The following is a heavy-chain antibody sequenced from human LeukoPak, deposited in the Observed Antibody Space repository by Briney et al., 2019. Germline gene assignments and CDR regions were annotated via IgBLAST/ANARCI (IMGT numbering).Heavy chain of an antibody. CDR3: AREGSYYFDY. CDR2: ISFDGSNK. CDR1: GFTFSSDA. D-gene: IGHD1-26*01. J-gene: IGHJ4*02. Sequence: GRSLRLSCAASGFTFSSDAMHWVRQAPGEGLEWVAAISFDGSNKFHADSVKGRFTISRDNSKNSLYLQMNSLRAEDAAVYYCAREGSYYFDYWGQGTLVTVSS. V-gene: IGHV3-30-3*01.